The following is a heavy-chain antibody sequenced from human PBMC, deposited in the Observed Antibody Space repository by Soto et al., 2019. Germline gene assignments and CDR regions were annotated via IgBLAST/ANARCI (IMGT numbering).Heavy chain of an antibody. CDR1: GYTFTSYD. Sequence: ASVKVSCKASGYTFTSYDINWVRQATGQGLEWMGWMNPNSGNTGYAQKFQGRVTMTRNTSISTAYMELSSLRSEDTAVYYCARGNTMITFGGVIVIEDYWGQGTLVTVSS. CDR3: ARGNTMITFGGVIVIEDY. V-gene: IGHV1-8*01. D-gene: IGHD3-16*02. CDR2: MNPNSGNT. J-gene: IGHJ4*02.